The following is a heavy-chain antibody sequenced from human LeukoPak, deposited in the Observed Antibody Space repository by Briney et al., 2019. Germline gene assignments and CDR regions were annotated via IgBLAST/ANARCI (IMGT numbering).Heavy chain of an antibody. V-gene: IGHV1-2*02. CDR1: GFTFTGYY. CDR2: INPNSGGT. CDR3: ARGPAAGY. Sequence: VASVKVSCKASGFTFTGYYMHWVRQAPGQGLEWMGWINPNSGGTNYAQKFQGRVTMTRNTSISTAYMELSSLRSEDTAVYYCARGPAAGYWGQGTLVTVSS. D-gene: IGHD6-13*01. J-gene: IGHJ4*02.